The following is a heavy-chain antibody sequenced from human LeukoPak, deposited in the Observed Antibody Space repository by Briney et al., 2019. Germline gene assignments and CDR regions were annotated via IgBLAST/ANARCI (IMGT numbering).Heavy chain of an antibody. V-gene: IGHV3-33*01. D-gene: IGHD3-22*01. CDR3: ARGSWGSGYFVAFDY. J-gene: IGHJ4*02. Sequence: GGSLRLSCAASGFTFSDYGMHWVRQAPGKGLEWVAVIWYDGSNKYYADSVKGRFTISRDNSKNTLYLQMNSLRAEDTAMYYCARGSWGSGYFVAFDYWGQGTLVTVSS. CDR2: IWYDGSNK. CDR1: GFTFSDYG.